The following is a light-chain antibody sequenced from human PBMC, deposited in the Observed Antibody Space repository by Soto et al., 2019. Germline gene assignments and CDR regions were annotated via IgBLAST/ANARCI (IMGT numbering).Light chain of an antibody. V-gene: IGKV1-8*01. CDR2: AAS. Sequence: AIRITQSPSSFSASTGDRVTITCRASQGISSYLAWYPQKPGKAPKLLIYAASTLQSGVPSRFRGSGAGTEFTRTISSLQPDDFATDCCQHYNSYSEAFGQGTKVDIK. CDR3: QHYNSYSEA. CDR1: QGISSY. J-gene: IGKJ1*01.